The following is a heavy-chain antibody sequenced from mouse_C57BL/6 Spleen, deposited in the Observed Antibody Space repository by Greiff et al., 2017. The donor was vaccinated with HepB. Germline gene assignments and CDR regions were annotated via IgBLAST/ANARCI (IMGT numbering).Heavy chain of an antibody. CDR1: GYTFTSYW. V-gene: IGHV1-72*01. CDR3: ARSRIPYGYDEDYAMDY. CDR2: IDPNSGGT. D-gene: IGHD2-2*01. Sequence: KESCKASGYTFTSYWMHWVKQRPGRGLEWIGRIDPNSGGTKYNEKFKSKATLTVDKPSSTAYMQLSSLTSEDSAVYYCARSRIPYGYDEDYAMDYWGQGTSVTVSS. J-gene: IGHJ4*01.